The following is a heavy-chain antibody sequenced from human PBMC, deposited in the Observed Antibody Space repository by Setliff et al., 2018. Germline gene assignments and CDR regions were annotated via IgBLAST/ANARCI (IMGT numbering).Heavy chain of an antibody. CDR3: ARGGTFRYFDY. CDR1: GGSFSTYY. V-gene: IGHV4-59*01. J-gene: IGHJ4*02. D-gene: IGHD5-12*01. Sequence: KTSETLSLTCTVSGGSFSTYYWSWIRQAPGKGLEWIGHVYYSGAANYNPSLKSRVTVSVDTSKNRFSLRLISVTAADTAVYYCARGGTFRYFDYWGQGTPVTVSS. CDR2: VYYSGAA.